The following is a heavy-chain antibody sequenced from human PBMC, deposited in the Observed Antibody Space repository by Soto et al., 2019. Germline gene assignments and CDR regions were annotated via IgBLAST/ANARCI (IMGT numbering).Heavy chain of an antibody. CDR2: ISPSNGQT. CDR1: GYTFSNFG. J-gene: IGHJ4*02. CDR3: ARVIMIFGVANLGSYSDY. Sequence: QVQLVQSGTEVKKPGASVKVSCKASGYTFSNFGLSWVRQAPGQGLEWMGWISPSNGQTIYAQNFHGRVTMTTDTSTATAHMVLRSLISDDTAVYYCARVIMIFGVANLGSYSDYWGEGTRVTVSA. D-gene: IGHD3-3*01. V-gene: IGHV1-18*01.